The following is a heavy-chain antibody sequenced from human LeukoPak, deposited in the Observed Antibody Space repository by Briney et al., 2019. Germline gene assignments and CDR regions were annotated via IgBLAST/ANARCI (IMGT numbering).Heavy chain of an antibody. V-gene: IGHV3-23*01. Sequence: GGSLRLSCAASGFSFSSYAMSWVRQAPGKGLEWVSVVSGSGGSTNYAASVKGRFTMSRDNSQSTLYLQMNSLRVEDTAVYYCAKASEVGRGYFDYWGQGTLVTVSS. CDR2: VSGSGGST. CDR3: AKASEVGRGYFDY. D-gene: IGHD1-26*01. CDR1: GFSFSSYA. J-gene: IGHJ4*02.